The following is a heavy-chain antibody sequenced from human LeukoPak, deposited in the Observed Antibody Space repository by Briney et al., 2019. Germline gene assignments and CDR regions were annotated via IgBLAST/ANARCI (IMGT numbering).Heavy chain of an antibody. CDR3: ARAFFAGGGNQDEPDY. D-gene: IGHD2-15*01. CDR2: INPSGGST. J-gene: IGHJ4*02. V-gene: IGHV1-46*01. CDR1: GGTFTSYY. Sequence: ASVKVSCKASGGTFTSYYMHWVRQAPGQGLEWMGIINPSGGSTSYAQKFQGRVTMTRDTSTSTVYMELSSLRSEDTAVYYCARAFFAGGGNQDEPDYWGQGTLVTVSS.